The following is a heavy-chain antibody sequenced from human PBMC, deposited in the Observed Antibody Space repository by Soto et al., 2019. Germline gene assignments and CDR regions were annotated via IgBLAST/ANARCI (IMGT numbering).Heavy chain of an antibody. V-gene: IGHV1-18*01. CDR3: ARAYTELRFLESLLPRAYYFDY. J-gene: IGHJ4*02. CDR2: ISAYNGNT. CDR1: GYTFTSYG. Sequence: GASLKVSCKASGYTFTSYGISWVRRAPGEGLEGMGWISAYNGNTNYAQKLQGRVTMTTDTSTSTAYMELRSLRSDDTAVYYCARAYTELRFLESLLPRAYYFDYWGQGTLVTVSS. D-gene: IGHD3-3*01.